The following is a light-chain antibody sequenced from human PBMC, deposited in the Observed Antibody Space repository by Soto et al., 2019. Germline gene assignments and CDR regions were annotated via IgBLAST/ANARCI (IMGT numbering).Light chain of an antibody. CDR1: QSVSSN. CDR2: GAS. CDR3: QQYNNWPRT. Sequence: EIVMTQSPATLSVSPGARATLSCRASQSVSSNLAWYQQKPGQAPTLLIYGASTRATGIPARFSGRGSGTEFTLTISSLQSEDFAVDYCQQYNNWPRTFGQGTKLEIK. V-gene: IGKV3-15*01. J-gene: IGKJ2*01.